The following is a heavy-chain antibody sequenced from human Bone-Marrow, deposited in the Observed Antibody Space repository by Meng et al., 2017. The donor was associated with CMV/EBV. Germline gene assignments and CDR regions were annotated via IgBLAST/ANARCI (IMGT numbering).Heavy chain of an antibody. CDR3: ARTRATRMGTPFDY. Sequence: ASVKVSCKASGYIFTNYYMHWVRQAPGQGLEWMAIITSGHGSTTYAQKFQGRVTMTRDTSTSTVYMELSSLRSEDTAVYYCARTRATRMGTPFDYWGQGPLVTVAS. CDR1: GYIFTNYY. D-gene: IGHD4-23*01. CDR2: ITSGHGST. V-gene: IGHV1-46*01. J-gene: IGHJ4*02.